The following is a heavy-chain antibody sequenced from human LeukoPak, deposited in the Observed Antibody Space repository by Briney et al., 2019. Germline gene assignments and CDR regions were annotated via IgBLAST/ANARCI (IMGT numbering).Heavy chain of an antibody. J-gene: IGHJ4*02. CDR1: GFTFSSYA. Sequence: GRSLRLSCAASGFTFSSYAMHWVRQAPGKGLEWAAVISYDGSNKYYADSVKGRFTISRDNSKNTLYLQMNSRRAEDTAVYYCARARRGYSYGLDYWGQGTLVTVSS. V-gene: IGHV3-30*04. D-gene: IGHD5-18*01. CDR2: ISYDGSNK. CDR3: ARARRGYSYGLDY.